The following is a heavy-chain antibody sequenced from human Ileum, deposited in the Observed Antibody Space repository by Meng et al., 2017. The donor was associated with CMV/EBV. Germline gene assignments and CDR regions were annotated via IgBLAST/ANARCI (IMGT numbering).Heavy chain of an antibody. CDR1: GFTFSSYG. V-gene: IGHV3-33*06. J-gene: IGHJ4*02. CDR3: AKDLSSLNTVFGAFDI. D-gene: IGHD3-16*02. CDR2: IWYDGSNK. Sequence: GESLKISCAASGFTFSSYGMHWVRQAPGKGLEWVAVIWYDGSNKYYADSVKGRFTISRDNSKNTLYLQMNSLRAEDTAVYYCAKDLSSLNTVFGAFDIWGQGTLVTVSS.